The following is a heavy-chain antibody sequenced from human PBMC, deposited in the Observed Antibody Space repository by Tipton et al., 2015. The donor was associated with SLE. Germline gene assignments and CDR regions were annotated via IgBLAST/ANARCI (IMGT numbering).Heavy chain of an antibody. CDR1: GGSISSGGYS. V-gene: IGHV4-30-2*01. D-gene: IGHD1-26*01. Sequence: TLSLTCAVSGGSISSGGYSWSWIRQPPGKGLGWIGYIYHSGSTYYNPSLKSRVTMSVDRSKNQFSLKLSSVTAADTAVYYCARDTDYSGNYFDYWGQGTLVTVSS. J-gene: IGHJ4*02. CDR3: ARDTDYSGNYFDY. CDR2: IYHSGST.